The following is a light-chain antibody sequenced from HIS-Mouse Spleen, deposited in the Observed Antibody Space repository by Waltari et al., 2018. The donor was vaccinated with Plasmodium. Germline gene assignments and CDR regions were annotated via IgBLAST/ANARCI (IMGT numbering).Light chain of an antibody. Sequence: QSALTQPRSVSGSPGQSVTISCTGTSSDVGGYNYVSWYQQHPGKAPKLMIYEVSKRPSGVPDRFSGSKAGNTASLTISGLQAEDEADYSCCSYAGSYTLVFGGGTKLTVL. CDR2: EVS. CDR1: SSDVGGYNY. V-gene: IGLV2-11*01. J-gene: IGLJ2*01. CDR3: CSYAGSYTLV.